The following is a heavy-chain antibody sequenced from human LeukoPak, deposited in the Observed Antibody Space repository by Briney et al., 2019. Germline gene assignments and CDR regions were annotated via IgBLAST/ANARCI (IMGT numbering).Heavy chain of an antibody. V-gene: IGHV3-30*02. Sequence: GGSLRLSCAASGFTFSTYGMHWVRQAPGKGLEWVAFIRYDGSNDYYADSVRGRFSISRDNSKNTLYLQMSSLTPEDTAVYYCAKDLFTEWLPMDVWGNGTTVTVSS. D-gene: IGHD3-3*01. CDR2: IRYDGSND. CDR3: AKDLFTEWLPMDV. J-gene: IGHJ6*03. CDR1: GFTFSTYG.